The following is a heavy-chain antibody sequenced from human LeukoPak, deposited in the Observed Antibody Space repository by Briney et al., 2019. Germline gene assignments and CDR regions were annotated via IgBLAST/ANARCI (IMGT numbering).Heavy chain of an antibody. CDR2: ISYDGSNK. CDR3: ARDLGQYYDTSDNWFDP. D-gene: IGHD3-22*01. CDR1: GFTFSSYA. Sequence: GRSLRLSCAASGFTFSSYAMHWVRQAPGKGLEWAAVISYDGSNKYYADSVKGRFTISRDNSKNTLYLQMNSLRAEDTAVYYCARDLGQYYDTSDNWFDPWGQGTLVTVSS. V-gene: IGHV3-30*04. J-gene: IGHJ5*02.